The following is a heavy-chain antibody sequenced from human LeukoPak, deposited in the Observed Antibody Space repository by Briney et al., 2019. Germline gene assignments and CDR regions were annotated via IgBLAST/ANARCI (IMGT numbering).Heavy chain of an antibody. J-gene: IGHJ4*02. CDR1: GFNFIDYG. CDR3: AKTGYSSGWYRIWDY. CDR2: ISASGSTT. V-gene: IGHV3-23*01. Sequence: GALRLSCAASGFNFIDYGMQWVRQAPGKGLEWASTISASGSTTYYADSVKGRFTISRDNSRNSLSLQMNSLRAEDTALYYCAKTGYSSGWYRIWDYWGQGTLVTVSS. D-gene: IGHD6-19*01.